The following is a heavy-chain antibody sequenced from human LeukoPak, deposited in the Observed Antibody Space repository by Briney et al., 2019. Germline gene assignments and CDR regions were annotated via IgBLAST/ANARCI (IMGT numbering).Heavy chain of an antibody. CDR2: IYSGGST. Sequence: GGSLRLSCAASGFTVSSNYMSWVRQAPGKGLEWVSVIYSGGSTYYADSVKGRFTISRHNSKNTLYLQMNSLRAEDTAVYYCARARYTYSSGWYFDYWGQGTLVTVSS. V-gene: IGHV3-53*04. CDR1: GFTVSSNY. D-gene: IGHD6-19*01. J-gene: IGHJ4*02. CDR3: ARARYTYSSGWYFDY.